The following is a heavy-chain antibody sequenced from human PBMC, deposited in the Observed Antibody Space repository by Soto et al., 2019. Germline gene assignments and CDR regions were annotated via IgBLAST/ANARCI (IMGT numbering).Heavy chain of an antibody. D-gene: IGHD6-19*01. CDR1: GGTISTGGYS. J-gene: IGHJ4*02. CDR2: IYHRGST. V-gene: IGHV4-30-2*01. Sequence: QVQLQESGSGLVKPSQTLSLTCAVSGGTISTGGYSWSWIRQPPGKGLEWIGYIYHRGSTYYNPSLKSRVTISVDTPKNQFSLKLSSVTAADTAVYYCASEAVYYFDYWGQGTLVTVSS. CDR3: ASEAVYYFDY.